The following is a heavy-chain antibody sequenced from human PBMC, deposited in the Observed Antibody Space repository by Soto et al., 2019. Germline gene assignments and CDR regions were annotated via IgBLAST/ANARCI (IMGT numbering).Heavy chain of an antibody. CDR2: ISGSGGST. J-gene: IGHJ6*02. CDR1: GFTFSNHP. CDR3: TKNNADSESYYYGMDV. V-gene: IGHV3-23*01. Sequence: VQLLESGGGLVQPGGSLRLSCAVSGFTFSNHPMSWVRQAPGKGLEWVSTISGSGGSTWYAGSVQGRFTISRDNSKNTRYLQTNRLRVKETGVNDYTKNNADSESYYYGMDVWGQATRVTVSS.